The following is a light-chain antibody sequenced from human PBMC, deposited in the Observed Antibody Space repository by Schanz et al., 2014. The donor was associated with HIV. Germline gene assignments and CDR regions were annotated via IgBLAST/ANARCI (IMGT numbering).Light chain of an antibody. V-gene: IGLV2-23*02. CDR3: CSYAGSSTWV. Sequence: NKPASFSFSPGQSITISCTGTRNDVGTYNLVSWYQQHPGKAPQLMIYEVTKRPSGVPDRFSGSKSGNTASLTVSGLQAEDEADYYCCSYAGSSTWVFGGGTKVTVL. J-gene: IGLJ3*02. CDR2: EVT. CDR1: RNDVGTYNL.